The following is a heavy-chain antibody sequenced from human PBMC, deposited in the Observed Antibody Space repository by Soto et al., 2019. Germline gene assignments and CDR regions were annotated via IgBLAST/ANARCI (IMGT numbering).Heavy chain of an antibody. J-gene: IGHJ6*02. V-gene: IGHV1-18*01. D-gene: IGHD3-10*01. CDR3: ARDNYGSGVMDV. CDR1: GYTFTSYG. CDR2: ISAYNGNT. Sequence: ASVKVSCKASGYTFTSYGIGWVRQAPGQGLEWMGWISAYNGNTNYAQRLQGRVTMTTDASTGTAYKELRSLRSDDTAVYYCARDNYGSGVMDVWGQGTTVTVSS.